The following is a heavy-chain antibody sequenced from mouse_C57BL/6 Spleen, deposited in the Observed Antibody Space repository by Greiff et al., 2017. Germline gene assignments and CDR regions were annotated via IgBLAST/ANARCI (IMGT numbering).Heavy chain of an antibody. J-gene: IGHJ2*01. V-gene: IGHV2-2*01. D-gene: IGHD2-3*01. CDR3: ARKGDGLDY. Sequence: VKLMESGPGLVQPSQSLSITCTVSGFSLTSYGVHWVRQSPGKGLEWLGVIWRGGSTDYNAAFISRLSISKDNSKSQVFFKMNSLQADDTAIYYCARKGDGLDYWGQGTTLTVSS. CDR2: IWRGGST. CDR1: GFSLTSYG.